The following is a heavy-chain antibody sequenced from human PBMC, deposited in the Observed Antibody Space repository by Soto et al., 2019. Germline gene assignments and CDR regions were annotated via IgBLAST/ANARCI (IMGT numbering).Heavy chain of an antibody. J-gene: IGHJ5*02. Sequence: ASGPTLVNPTQTLTLTCNFSGFSLSTKGVGVGWIRQPPGKALEWLGIIYWDDDKRYRPSLNNRLTITKDTSKSQVVLTMTNVDTVDTGTYFCAHLYAESGYDWRYDPWGQGTRVTVSS. CDR1: GFSLSTKGVG. D-gene: IGHD5-12*01. V-gene: IGHV2-5*02. CDR2: IYWDDDK. CDR3: AHLYAESGYDWRYDP.